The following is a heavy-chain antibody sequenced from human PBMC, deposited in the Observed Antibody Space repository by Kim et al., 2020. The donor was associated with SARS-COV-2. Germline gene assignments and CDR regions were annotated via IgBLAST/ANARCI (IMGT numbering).Heavy chain of an antibody. D-gene: IGHD4-17*01. J-gene: IGHJ6*02. Sequence: GGSLRLSCAASGFTFDDYAMHWVRQAPGKGLEWVSLISWDGGSTYYADSVKGRFTISRDNSKNSLYLQMNSLRAEDTALYYCAKDYYGGKSNYYYYYGMDVWGQGTTVTVSS. CDR3: AKDYYGGKSNYYYYYGMDV. CDR2: ISWDGGST. V-gene: IGHV3-43D*03. CDR1: GFTFDDYA.